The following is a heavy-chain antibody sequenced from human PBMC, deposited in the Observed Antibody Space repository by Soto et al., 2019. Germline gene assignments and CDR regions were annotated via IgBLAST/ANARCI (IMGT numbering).Heavy chain of an antibody. CDR3: ARDGAPGFAVTTDY. Sequence: ASVKVSWEASGYTFTGYGISWVRQAPGQGLEWMGWISAYNGNTNYAQKLQGRVTMTTDTSTSTAYMELRSLRSDDTAVYFCARDGAPGFAVTTDYWGQEPLVTVSS. J-gene: IGHJ4*02. D-gene: IGHD4-17*01. CDR1: GYTFTGYG. V-gene: IGHV1-18*01. CDR2: ISAYNGNT.